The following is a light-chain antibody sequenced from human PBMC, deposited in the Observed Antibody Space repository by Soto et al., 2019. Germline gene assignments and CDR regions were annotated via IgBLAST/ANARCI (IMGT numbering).Light chain of an antibody. J-gene: IGLJ1*01. Sequence: QSVLTQPASVTGFPGQSITISRTGTSSDVGSYNLVSWYQQHPGKAPKLMICEGSKRPSGVSNRFSGSKSGNTASLTISGLQAEDEADYYCCSYAGSSTFVFGTGTKVTVL. CDR2: EGS. CDR1: SSDVGSYNL. V-gene: IGLV2-23*01. CDR3: CSYAGSSTFV.